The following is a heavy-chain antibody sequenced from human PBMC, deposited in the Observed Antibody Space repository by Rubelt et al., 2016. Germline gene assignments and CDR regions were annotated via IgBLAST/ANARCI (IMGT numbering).Heavy chain of an antibody. J-gene: IGHJ4*02. CDR1: GGSISSSSYY. CDR3: ARSAISGSYSGVDY. V-gene: IGHV4-39*01. D-gene: IGHD1-26*01. CDR2: IYYSGST. Sequence: QLQLQESGPGLVKPSETLSLTCTVSGGSISSSSYYWGWIRQPPGKGLEWIGSIYYSGSTYYNPSLKGRCTISVDTSKNQFSLKLSSVTAADTAVYYCARSAISGSYSGVDYWGQGTLVTVSS.